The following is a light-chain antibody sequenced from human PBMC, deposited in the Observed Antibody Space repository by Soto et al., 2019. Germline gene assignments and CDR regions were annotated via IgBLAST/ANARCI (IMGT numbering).Light chain of an antibody. Sequence: EIVLTQSPGILSLSPGERASLYCRASQSITSNFLAWYQQKPGQAPRLLIYGASNRATGIPDRFSGSGSETDFTLTINRPEPEDFAVYYCQQYGNSPITFGQGTRLEI. CDR3: QQYGNSPIT. CDR1: QSITSNF. J-gene: IGKJ5*01. CDR2: GAS. V-gene: IGKV3-20*01.